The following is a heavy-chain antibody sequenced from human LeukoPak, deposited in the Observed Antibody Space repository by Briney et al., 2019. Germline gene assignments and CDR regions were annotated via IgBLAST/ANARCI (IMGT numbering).Heavy chain of an antibody. CDR3: ARPSYGTFSFDI. V-gene: IGHV4-4*07. J-gene: IGHJ3*02. Sequence: SETLSLTCLLSGGSIGPYYWSWIRQAAGKGPEWIGRIYTTGTADYNPSLKGRVFLSVDTSMNQFSLKLSSVTAADTAVYYCARPSYGTFSFDIWGQGTMVTVSS. CDR2: IYTTGTA. D-gene: IGHD3-10*01. CDR1: GGSIGPYY.